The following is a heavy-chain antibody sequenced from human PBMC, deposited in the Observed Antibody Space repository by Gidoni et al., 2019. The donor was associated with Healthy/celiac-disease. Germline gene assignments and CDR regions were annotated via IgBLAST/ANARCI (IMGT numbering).Heavy chain of an antibody. D-gene: IGHD5-18*01. CDR1: GFTFSSYW. J-gene: IGHJ6*03. Sequence: EVQLVESGGGLVQPGGSLRLSCAASGFTFSSYWMSWVRQAPGKGLEWVANIKQDGSEKYYVDSVKGRFTIARDNAKNSLYLQMNSLRAEDTAVYYCARIARDTYYYYYMDVWGKGTTVTVSS. CDR2: IKQDGSEK. CDR3: ARIARDTYYYYYMDV. V-gene: IGHV3-7*01.